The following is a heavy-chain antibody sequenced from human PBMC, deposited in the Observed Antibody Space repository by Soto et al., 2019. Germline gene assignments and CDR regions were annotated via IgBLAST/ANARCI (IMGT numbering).Heavy chain of an antibody. CDR3: ARDFGSIAARHPSLLLYYGMDV. CDR1: GFTFSSYA. CDR2: ISYDGSNK. D-gene: IGHD6-6*01. Sequence: GGSLRLSCAASGFTFSSYAMHWVRQAPGKGLEWVAVISYDGSNKYYADSVKGRFTISRDNSKNTLYLQMNSLRAEDTAVYYCARDFGSIAARHPSLLLYYGMDVSGQGTTVTVSS. V-gene: IGHV3-30-3*01. J-gene: IGHJ6*02.